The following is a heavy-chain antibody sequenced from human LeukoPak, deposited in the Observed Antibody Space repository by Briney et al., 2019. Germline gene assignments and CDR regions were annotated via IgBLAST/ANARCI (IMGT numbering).Heavy chain of an antibody. Sequence: GGSLRLSCAASGFTFSSYWMHWVRQAPGKGLVWVSRINGDGSSTSYADSVKGRFTTSRDNAKNTLYLQMNSLRAEDTAVYYCARYDYVWGSYPAFDYWGQGTLVTVSS. V-gene: IGHV3-74*01. D-gene: IGHD3-16*02. CDR3: ARYDYVWGSYPAFDY. CDR2: INGDGSST. J-gene: IGHJ4*02. CDR1: GFTFSSYW.